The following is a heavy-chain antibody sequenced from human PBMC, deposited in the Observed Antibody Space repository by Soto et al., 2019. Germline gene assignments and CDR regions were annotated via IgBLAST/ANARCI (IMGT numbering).Heavy chain of an antibody. CDR1: GFSLGPYW. V-gene: IGHV3-74*01. Sequence: EVQLVESGGGLVQPGGSLRLSCAASGFSLGPYWMHWVRQVPGKGLVWVARINGDGSTTNYADSVKCRFTISRDNAKNTLYLQMNSLRAADTAVYHCARAQMRGEYWGQGPLVTVSS. J-gene: IGHJ4*02. CDR2: INGDGSTT. CDR3: ARAQMRGEY. D-gene: IGHD3-10*01.